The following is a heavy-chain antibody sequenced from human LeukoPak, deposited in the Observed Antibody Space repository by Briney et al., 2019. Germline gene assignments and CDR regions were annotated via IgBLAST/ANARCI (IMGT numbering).Heavy chain of an antibody. V-gene: IGHV4-4*07. Sequence: ASETLSLTCTVSGGSISSYYWSWIRQPAGKGLEWIGRIYTSGSTNYNPSLKSRVTMSVDTSKNQFSLKLSSVTAADTAVYYCARDSYYDSSGTFAFDIWGQGTMVTVSS. CDR3: ARDSYYDSSGTFAFDI. D-gene: IGHD3-22*01. CDR1: GGSISSYY. J-gene: IGHJ3*02. CDR2: IYTSGST.